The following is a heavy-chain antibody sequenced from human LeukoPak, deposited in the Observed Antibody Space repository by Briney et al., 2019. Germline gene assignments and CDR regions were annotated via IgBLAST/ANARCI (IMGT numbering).Heavy chain of an antibody. V-gene: IGHV3-33*05. CDR1: AFNFSDSD. CDR3: ARRPSLGYSYGPNYYYAMNV. J-gene: IGHJ6*02. D-gene: IGHD5-12*01. CDR2: ILYDGINR. Sequence: PGGSLRLSCVASAFNFSDSDMHWVRQAPGKGLEWVAVILYDGINRYYLDSVKGRFTISRDTSKNMLFLQMSSLRAEDTAVYYCARRPSLGYSYGPNYYYAMNVWGQGTTVTVSS.